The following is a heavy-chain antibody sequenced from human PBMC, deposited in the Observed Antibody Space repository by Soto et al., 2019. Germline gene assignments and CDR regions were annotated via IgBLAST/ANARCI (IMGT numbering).Heavy chain of an antibody. J-gene: IGHJ4*02. CDR1: GFPFDDYG. V-gene: IGHV3-20*04. CDR3: ARAPGYYGDFFDF. D-gene: IGHD4-17*01. Sequence: PGGSLRLSCGASGFPFDDYGMSWVRQAPGKGLEWVSGINRDGGSTGYADSVKGRFTISRDNAKNSLYLQMNSLRAEDTAFYYCARAPGYYGDFFDFWGQATLATVSS. CDR2: INRDGGST.